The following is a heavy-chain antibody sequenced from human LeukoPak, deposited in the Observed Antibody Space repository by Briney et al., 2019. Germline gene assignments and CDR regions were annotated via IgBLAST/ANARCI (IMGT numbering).Heavy chain of an antibody. D-gene: IGHD4-17*01. Sequence: GGSLRLSCAASGFTFNNYSMNWVRQAPGKGLEWVSSISSSSTYIYYADSVKGRFTISRDNAKNSLYLQMNSLRAEDTAVYYCARGDYGDYVVNWFDPWGQGTLVTVSS. CDR3: ARGDYGDYVVNWFDP. V-gene: IGHV3-21*04. CDR1: GFTFNNYS. J-gene: IGHJ5*02. CDR2: ISSSSTYI.